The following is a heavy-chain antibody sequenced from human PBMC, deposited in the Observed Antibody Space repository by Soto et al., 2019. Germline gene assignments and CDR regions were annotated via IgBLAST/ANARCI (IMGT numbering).Heavy chain of an antibody. Sequence: QVQLQQWGAGLLKPSETLSLTCAVYGGSLSGYYWSWIRQPPGKGLEWIGEINHSGSTKYNPSLKCRVTMSVDTSKNQLPLKLSSVTAADTAVYYCARLIRSRLGSFDSWGQGTLVTVSS. CDR1: GGSLSGYY. CDR3: ARLIRSRLGSFDS. J-gene: IGHJ4*02. CDR2: INHSGST. D-gene: IGHD3-10*01. V-gene: IGHV4-34*01.